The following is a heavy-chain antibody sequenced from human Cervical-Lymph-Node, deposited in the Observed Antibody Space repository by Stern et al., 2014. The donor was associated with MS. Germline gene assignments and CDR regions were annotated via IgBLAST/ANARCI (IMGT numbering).Heavy chain of an antibody. CDR3: ARDLEIGPTAVDAFDI. CDR2: ISYDGSNK. Sequence: VQLVQSGGGVVQPGRSLRLSCAASGFTFSSYAMHWVRQAPGKGLEWVAVISYDGSNKYYADSVKGRFTISRDNSKNTLYLQMNSLRAEDTAVYYCARDLEIGPTAVDAFDIWGQGTMVTVSS. J-gene: IGHJ3*02. D-gene: IGHD2/OR15-2a*01. CDR1: GFTFSSYA. V-gene: IGHV3-30*04.